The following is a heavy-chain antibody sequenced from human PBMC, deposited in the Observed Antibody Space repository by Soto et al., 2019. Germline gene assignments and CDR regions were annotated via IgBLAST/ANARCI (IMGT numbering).Heavy chain of an antibody. V-gene: IGHV3-23*01. J-gene: IGHJ4*02. CDR2: ISGSGGST. D-gene: IGHD2-2*01. CDR1: GFTFSSYA. Sequence: GGSLRLSCAASGFTFSSYAMSWVRQAPGKGLEWVSAISGSGGSTYYADSVKGRFTISRDNSKNTLYVQMNSLGAEDTAVYYCAKVGAGYCSSTTCYVDYWGQGTLVTVSS. CDR3: AKVGAGYCSSTTCYVDY.